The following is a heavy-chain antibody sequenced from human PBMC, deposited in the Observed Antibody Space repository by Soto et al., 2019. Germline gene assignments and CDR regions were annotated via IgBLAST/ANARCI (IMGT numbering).Heavy chain of an antibody. CDR1: GYTFTSYA. CDR3: AKLVVATTTARNSDY. Sequence: ASVKVSCKASGYTFTSYAMHWVRQAPGQRLEWMGWINAGNGNTKYSQKFQGRVTITRDTSASTAYMELSSLRAEDTAVYYCAKLVVATTTARNSDYWGQGTLVTVSS. V-gene: IGHV1-3*01. CDR2: INAGNGNT. J-gene: IGHJ4*02. D-gene: IGHD2-8*02.